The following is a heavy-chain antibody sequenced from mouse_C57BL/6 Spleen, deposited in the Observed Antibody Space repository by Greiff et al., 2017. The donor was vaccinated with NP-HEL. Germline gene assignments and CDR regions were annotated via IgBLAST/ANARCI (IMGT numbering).Heavy chain of an antibody. CDR3: ARVGGYYGSSFWFAY. J-gene: IGHJ3*01. CDR2: IDPSDSYT. D-gene: IGHD1-1*01. Sequence: QVQLQQPGAELVMPGASVKLSCKASGYTFTSYWMHWVKQRPGQGLEWIGEIDPSDSYTNYNQKFKGQSTLTVDKSSSTAYMQLSSLTSEDSAVYYCARVGGYYGSSFWFAYWGQGTLVTVSA. CDR1: GYTFTSYW. V-gene: IGHV1-69*01.